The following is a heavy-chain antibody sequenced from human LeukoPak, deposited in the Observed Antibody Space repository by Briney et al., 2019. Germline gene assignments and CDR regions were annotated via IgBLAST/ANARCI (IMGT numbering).Heavy chain of an antibody. Sequence: SETLSLTCTVSGGSTSSSIWRWIRQPPGKGLERIGHIYYSGSTHYNPSFKSRVAISVSTSKHQFSLKLSSATAADTAVDYCATWGIAVAGTFDYWGQGTVVTVST. V-gene: IGHV4-59*08. CDR1: GGSTSSSI. D-gene: IGHD6-19*01. CDR2: IYYSGST. J-gene: IGHJ4*02. CDR3: ATWGIAVAGTFDY.